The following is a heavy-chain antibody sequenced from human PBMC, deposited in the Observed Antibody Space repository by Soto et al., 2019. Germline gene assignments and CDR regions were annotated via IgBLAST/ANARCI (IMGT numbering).Heavy chain of an antibody. V-gene: IGHV4-59*01. CDR3: ARGGAAARKGRWFDP. D-gene: IGHD6-6*01. CDR2: IHYSGST. Sequence: SETLSLTCAVYGGSISSYYCGWIRQPPGKRLEWIGYIHYSGSTNYNPSLRSRVTISVDTPKNQFSLKVNSMTDADTAIYYCARGGAAARKGRWFDPWGQGTLVTVSS. CDR1: GGSISSYY. J-gene: IGHJ5*02.